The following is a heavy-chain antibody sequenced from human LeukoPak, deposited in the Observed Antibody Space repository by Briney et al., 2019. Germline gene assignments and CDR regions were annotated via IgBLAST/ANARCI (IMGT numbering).Heavy chain of an antibody. CDR3: ARDVGYDFWSGYYYYYYGMDV. J-gene: IGHJ6*02. Sequence: GGSLRLSCAASGFTFSDYYMSWIRQAPGKGLEWVSYISSSGSTIYYADSVKGRFTISRDNAKNSLYLQMNSLRAEDTAVYYCARDVGYDFWSGYYYYYYGMDVWGQGTTVTVSS. D-gene: IGHD3-3*01. CDR2: ISSSGSTI. V-gene: IGHV3-11*01. CDR1: GFTFSDYY.